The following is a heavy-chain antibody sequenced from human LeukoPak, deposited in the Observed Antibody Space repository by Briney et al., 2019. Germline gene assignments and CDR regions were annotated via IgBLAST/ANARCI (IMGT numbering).Heavy chain of an antibody. J-gene: IGHJ6*03. CDR3: ARDNEGRGRYDFWSGYYYYMDV. CDR2: IKQDGSGK. V-gene: IGHV3-7*01. CDR1: GFTFSSYW. D-gene: IGHD3-3*01. Sequence: GGSLRLSCAASGFTFSSYWMSWVRQAPGKGLEWVANIKQDGSGKYYVDSVKGRFTISRDNAKNSLYLQMNSLRAEDTAVYYCARDNEGRGRYDFWSGYYYYMDVWGKGTTVTVSS.